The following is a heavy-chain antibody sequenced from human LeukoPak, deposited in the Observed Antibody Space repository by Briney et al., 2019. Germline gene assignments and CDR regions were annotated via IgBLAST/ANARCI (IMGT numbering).Heavy chain of an antibody. J-gene: IGHJ4*02. D-gene: IGHD6-6*01. Sequence: GGSLRLSCAVSGLTFSSYWMNWVRQAPGKGLVWVSGISGDGSLTNYADSVKGRFTISRDNAKNTVYLQMNSLRAEETALYYCARYSSSSGGGSHYLDYWGKGTLVTVSS. V-gene: IGHV3-74*01. CDR1: GLTFSSYW. CDR3: ARYSSSSGGGSHYLDY. CDR2: ISGDGSLT.